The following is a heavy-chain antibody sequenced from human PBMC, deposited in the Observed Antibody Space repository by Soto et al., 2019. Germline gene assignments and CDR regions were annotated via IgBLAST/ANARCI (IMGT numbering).Heavy chain of an antibody. Sequence: PSQTLSLTCAISGDSVSSNRAAWNWIRKSPSRGLEWLGRTYYRSKWYNDYAVSVKSRITINPDTSKNQFSLQLNSVTPEDTAVYYCARDRYSSSWYVDYYYYMDVWGKGTTVTVSS. D-gene: IGHD6-13*01. J-gene: IGHJ6*03. CDR2: TYYRSKWYN. V-gene: IGHV6-1*01. CDR1: GDSVSSNRAA. CDR3: ARDRYSSSWYVDYYYYMDV.